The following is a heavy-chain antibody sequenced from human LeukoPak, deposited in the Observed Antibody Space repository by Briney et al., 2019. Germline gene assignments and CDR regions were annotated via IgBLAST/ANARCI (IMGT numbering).Heavy chain of an antibody. Sequence: SVKVSCKASGGTFCSYAISWVRQAPGQGLERMGGIIPIFGTANYAQMFQGRVTITADESTSTAYMELSSLRSEDTAVYYCASGVYYYDSSGYYYLDYWGQGTLVTVSS. V-gene: IGHV1-69*01. CDR2: IIPIFGTA. CDR1: GGTFCSYA. J-gene: IGHJ4*02. D-gene: IGHD3-22*01. CDR3: ASGVYYYDSSGYYYLDY.